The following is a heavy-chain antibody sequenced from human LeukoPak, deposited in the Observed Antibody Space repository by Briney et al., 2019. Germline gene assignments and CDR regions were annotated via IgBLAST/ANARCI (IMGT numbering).Heavy chain of an antibody. CDR1: GGFLSFYY. D-gene: IGHD6-19*01. V-gene: IGHV4-34*01. CDR3: AREPPRYSSGWYGDYYYYMDV. J-gene: IGHJ6*03. Sequence: PSETLSLTCGVSGGFLSFYYWSWIRQSPGKGLEWIAEISQNGDSNYNMSLKSRVTISLDKSKNQFSLKLSSVTAADTAVYYCAREPPRYSSGWYGDYYYYMDVWGKGTTVTVSS. CDR2: ISQNGDS.